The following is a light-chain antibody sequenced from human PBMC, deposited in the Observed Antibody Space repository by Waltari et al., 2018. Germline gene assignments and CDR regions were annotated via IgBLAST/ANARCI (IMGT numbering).Light chain of an antibody. J-gene: IGLJ1*01. V-gene: IGLV1-40*01. CDR1: RTNIGAGYD. Sequence: QSVLTQPPSVSGAPGQRVPIPCTGSRTNIGAGYDLQWYQQLPGTAPKLIIYDTTNRPSGVPDRFSGSKSGASAALAITGLQPEDGADYFCQSYDSTLSVLYVFGTGTKVTVL. CDR3: QSYDSTLSVLYV. CDR2: DTT.